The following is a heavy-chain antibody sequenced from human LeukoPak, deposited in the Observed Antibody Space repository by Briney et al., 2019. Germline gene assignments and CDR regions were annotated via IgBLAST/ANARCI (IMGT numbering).Heavy chain of an antibody. J-gene: IGHJ4*02. CDR3: AKDGSGWFWGYFDY. CDR2: ISGSGGGT. Sequence: GGSLRLSCAASGFTFRSYAMSWVRQAPGKGLEWVSAISGSGGGTYYADSVKGRFTISRDNSKNTLYLRMNSLRAEDTAVYYCAKDGSGWFWGYFDYWGQGTLVTVSS. D-gene: IGHD6-19*01. CDR1: GFTFRSYA. V-gene: IGHV3-23*01.